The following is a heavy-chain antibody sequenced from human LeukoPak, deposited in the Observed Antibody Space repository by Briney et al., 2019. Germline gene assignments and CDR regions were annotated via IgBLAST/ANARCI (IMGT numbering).Heavy chain of an antibody. D-gene: IGHD3-3*01. J-gene: IGHJ4*02. CDR3: ARGRVDFWSGYGVYFDY. Sequence: SVKVSXKASGGTFSSYAISWMRQAPGQGLEWMGRIIPIFGTANYAQKFQGRVTITTDESTSTAYMELSSLRSEDTAVYYCARGRVDFWSGYGVYFDYWGQGTLVTVSS. CDR2: IIPIFGTA. CDR1: GGTFSSYA. V-gene: IGHV1-69*05.